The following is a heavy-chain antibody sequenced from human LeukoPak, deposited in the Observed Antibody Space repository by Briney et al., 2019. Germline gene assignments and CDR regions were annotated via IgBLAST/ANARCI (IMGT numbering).Heavy chain of an antibody. J-gene: IGHJ4*02. D-gene: IGHD3-9*01. CDR2: ISGSGGNT. CDR1: EFTFSSYA. Sequence: GGSLRLSCAASEFTFSSYAMSWVRQAPGKGLEWVSAISGSGGNTYFADSVGGRFTISRDNSKNTLYLQMNSLRAEDTAVYYCARGSSLVIKILFDYWGQGTLVTVSS. CDR3: ARGSSLVIKILFDY. V-gene: IGHV3-23*01.